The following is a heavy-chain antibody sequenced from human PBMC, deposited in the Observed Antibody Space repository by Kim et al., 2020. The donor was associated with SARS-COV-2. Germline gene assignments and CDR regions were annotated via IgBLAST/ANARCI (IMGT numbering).Heavy chain of an antibody. CDR3: AREGLEEVTWGY. D-gene: IGHD1-1*01. J-gene: IGHJ4*02. V-gene: IGHV1-2*02. Sequence: NYAQKFQGRVTLTRDTSISTAYMELSRLRSDDTALYYCAREGLEEVTWGYWGQGTLVTVSS.